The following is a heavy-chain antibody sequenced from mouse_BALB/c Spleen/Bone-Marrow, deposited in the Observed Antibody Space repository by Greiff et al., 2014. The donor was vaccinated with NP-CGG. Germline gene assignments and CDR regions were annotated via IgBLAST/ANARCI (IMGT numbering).Heavy chain of an antibody. D-gene: IGHD1-1*01. CDR1: GFNIKDSY. CDR3: ARYYYGSSYFDY. V-gene: IGHV14-3*02. CDR2: IDPANGNT. Sequence: VQLQQSGAELVKPGASVKLSCKTSGFNIKDSYMHWVKQSPGKGLEWIGRIDPANGNTKYDQKFQGKATITADTSSNTAYMQLDSLTSEAAAAYYCARYYYGSSYFDYWGQGTTLTVSS. J-gene: IGHJ2*01.